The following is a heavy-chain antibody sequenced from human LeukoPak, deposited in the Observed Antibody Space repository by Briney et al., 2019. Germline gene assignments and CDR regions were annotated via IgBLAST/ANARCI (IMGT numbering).Heavy chain of an antibody. Sequence: GGSLRLSCAASGFTVSSNYMSWVRQAPGKGLEWVSVIYSGGSTYYADSVKGRFTISRDNSKNTLYLQMNSLRAEDTAVYYCARDHSYGAPYSWFDPWGQGTLVTVSS. V-gene: IGHV3-66*01. CDR1: GFTVSSNY. D-gene: IGHD5-18*01. J-gene: IGHJ5*02. CDR2: IYSGGST. CDR3: ARDHSYGAPYSWFDP.